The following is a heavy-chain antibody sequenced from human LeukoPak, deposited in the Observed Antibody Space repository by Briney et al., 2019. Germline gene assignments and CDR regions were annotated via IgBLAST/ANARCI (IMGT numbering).Heavy chain of an antibody. J-gene: IGHJ4*02. CDR1: GFTFGDYA. D-gene: IGHD6-13*01. V-gene: IGHV3-49*03. CDR3: TRDQGEYSSSWYRYYFDY. Sequence: PGGSLSLSCTASGFTFGDYAMSWFRQAPGKGQEWVGFIRSKAYGGTTEYAASVKGRFTISRDDSKSIAYLQMNSLKTEDTAVYYYTRDQGEYSSSWYRYYFDYWGQGTLVTVSS. CDR2: IRSKAYGGTT.